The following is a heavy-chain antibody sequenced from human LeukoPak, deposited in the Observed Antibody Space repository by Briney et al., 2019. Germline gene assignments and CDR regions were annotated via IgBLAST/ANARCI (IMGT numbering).Heavy chain of an antibody. CDR2: INHSGST. J-gene: IGHJ6*02. CDR1: SGSFSGYY. D-gene: IGHD2-2*01. Sequence: PSETLSLTCAVYSGSFSGYYWSWIRQPPGKGLEWIGEINHSGSTNYNPSLKSRVTISVDTSKNQFSLKLSSVTAADTAVYYCARREGYCSSTSCYAGRDYGMDVWGQGTTVTVSS. CDR3: ARREGYCSSTSCYAGRDYGMDV. V-gene: IGHV4-34*01.